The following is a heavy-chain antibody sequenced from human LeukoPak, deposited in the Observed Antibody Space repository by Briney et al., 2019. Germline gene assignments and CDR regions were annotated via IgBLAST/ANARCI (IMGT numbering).Heavy chain of an antibody. D-gene: IGHD5-18*01. Sequence: GGSLRLSCAASGFTFSNHGMNWVRQAPGKGLEWVSGISPSGDITYYADSVKGRFTVSRDNFKNTLYLQMNSLRAEDTAVYYCARDAGTRLKYSFGYGDYWGQGALVTVSS. CDR1: GFTFSNHG. CDR2: ISPSGDIT. V-gene: IGHV3-23*01. CDR3: ARDAGTRLKYSFGYGDY. J-gene: IGHJ4*02.